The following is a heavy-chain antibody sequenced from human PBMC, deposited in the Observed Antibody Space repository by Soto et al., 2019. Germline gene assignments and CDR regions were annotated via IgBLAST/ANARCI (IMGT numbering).Heavy chain of an antibody. V-gene: IGHV3-11*06. D-gene: IGHD3-22*01. CDR2: ISGSSGHT. CDR1: GFTFDDSY. Sequence: PGGSLRLSCAASGFTFDDSYIIWVRQPPGKGLERGSYISGSSGHTNYADSMKGRFTISRDNAKNSLYLQMNSLRAEDTAVYYCARGEYHDNSGPFSDAFDVWGQGTMVTVSS. CDR3: ARGEYHDNSGPFSDAFDV. J-gene: IGHJ3*01.